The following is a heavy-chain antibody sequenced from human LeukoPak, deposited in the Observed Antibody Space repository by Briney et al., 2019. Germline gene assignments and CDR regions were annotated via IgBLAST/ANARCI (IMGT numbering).Heavy chain of an antibody. Sequence: PSETLSLTCTVSGGSISSFFWSWIRQPPGKGLEWIGYIYDSGGANYNPSLKSRVTISVDTSKNQFSLNLISVTPADTAVYYCARGLRSAGSRDSYNLGFWGQGTLVTVSS. CDR3: ARGLRSAGSRDSYNLGF. J-gene: IGHJ4*02. CDR2: IYDSGGA. CDR1: GGSISSFF. D-gene: IGHD5-24*01. V-gene: IGHV4-59*01.